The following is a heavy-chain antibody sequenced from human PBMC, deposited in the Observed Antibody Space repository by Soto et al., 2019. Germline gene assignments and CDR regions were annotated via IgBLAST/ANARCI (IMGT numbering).Heavy chain of an antibody. V-gene: IGHV4-39*01. Sequence: QLQLQESGPGLVKPSETLSLTCTVSGGSISSSSYYWGWIRQPPGKGLERIGSIYYSGSTYYKPSLKSRVTISVDTSKNQFSLKLSSVTAADTAVYYCARQVGGYCSSTSCPTLDYWGQGTLVTVSS. J-gene: IGHJ4*02. CDR3: ARQVGGYCSSTSCPTLDY. CDR2: IYYSGST. CDR1: GGSISSSSYY. D-gene: IGHD2-2*01.